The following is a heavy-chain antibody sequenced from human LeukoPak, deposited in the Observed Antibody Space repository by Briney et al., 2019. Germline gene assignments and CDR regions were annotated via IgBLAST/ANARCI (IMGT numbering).Heavy chain of an antibody. CDR2: IYYSGST. J-gene: IGHJ4*02. D-gene: IGHD5-18*01. CDR1: GGSISSYY. V-gene: IGHV4-59*01. CDR3: ASLLPEGNTAVGGYFDY. Sequence: PSETLSLTCTVSGGSISSYYWSWIRQPPGKGLEWIGYIYYSGSTNYNPSLKSRVTISVDTSKNQFSLKLSSVTAADTAVYYCASLLPEGNTAVGGYFDYWGQGTLVTVSS.